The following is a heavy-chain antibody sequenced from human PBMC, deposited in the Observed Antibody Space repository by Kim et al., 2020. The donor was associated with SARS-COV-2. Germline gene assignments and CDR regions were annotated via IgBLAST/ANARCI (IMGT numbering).Heavy chain of an antibody. D-gene: IGHD3-3*01. CDR3: ARGRSKVFWSAPNWFDP. Sequence: LKSRVTISVDTSKSQFSLKLSSVTAADTAVYYCARGRSKVFWSAPNWFDPWGQGTLVTVSS. J-gene: IGHJ5*02. V-gene: IGHV4-34*01.